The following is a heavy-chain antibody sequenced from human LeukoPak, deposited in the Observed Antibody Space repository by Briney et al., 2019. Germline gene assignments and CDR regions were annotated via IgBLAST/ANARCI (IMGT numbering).Heavy chain of an antibody. V-gene: IGHV4-4*07. D-gene: IGHD3-22*01. CDR3: ARDANYDSSGYEYYFDY. Sequence: SETLSLTCTVPGGSISSYYWSWIRQPAGKGLEWIGRIYTSGSTNYNPSLKSRVTMSVDTSKNQFSLKLSSVTAADTAVYYCARDANYDSSGYEYYFDYWGQGTLVTVSS. CDR2: IYTSGST. CDR1: GGSISSYY. J-gene: IGHJ4*02.